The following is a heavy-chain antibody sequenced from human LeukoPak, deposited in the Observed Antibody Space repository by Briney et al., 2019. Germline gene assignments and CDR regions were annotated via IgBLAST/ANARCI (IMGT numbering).Heavy chain of an antibody. CDR3: ARGHYGMDV. CDR2: IKSDGSES. V-gene: IGHV3-7*01. CDR1: KFILKNYW. Sequence: GGSLRLSCAASKFILKNYWMTWVRQAPGKGLEWVATIKSDGSESYYVDSVKGRFTVSRDNARSSLVLQMNSLRAEDMAVHHCARGHYGMDVWGQGTTVTVSS. J-gene: IGHJ6*02.